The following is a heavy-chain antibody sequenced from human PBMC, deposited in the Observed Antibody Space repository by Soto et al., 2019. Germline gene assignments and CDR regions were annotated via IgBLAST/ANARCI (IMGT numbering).Heavy chain of an antibody. CDR2: IKEDGSEK. V-gene: IGHV3-7*03. D-gene: IGHD1-20*01. CDR3: ARDGISGTIDF. CDR1: AFTFTPYW. Sequence: PGRSLRLSCAPSAFTFTPYWMTWVRQAQGKGLEWVAKIKEDGSEKNYVDSVKGRFTISRDNTKNSLYVEMNSLRVEDTAVYYGARDGISGTIDFWGQGALVTVSS. J-gene: IGHJ4*02.